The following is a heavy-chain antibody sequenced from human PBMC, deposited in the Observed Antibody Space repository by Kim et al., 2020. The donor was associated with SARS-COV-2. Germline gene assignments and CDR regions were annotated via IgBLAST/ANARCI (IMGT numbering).Heavy chain of an antibody. D-gene: IGHD3-22*01. CDR3: AKDNHYYDSSGYVDAFDI. J-gene: IGHJ3*02. V-gene: IGHV3-23*01. Sequence: GRFTISRDNSKNTLYLQMNSLRAEDTAVYYCAKDNHYYDSSGYVDAFDIWGQGTMVTVSS.